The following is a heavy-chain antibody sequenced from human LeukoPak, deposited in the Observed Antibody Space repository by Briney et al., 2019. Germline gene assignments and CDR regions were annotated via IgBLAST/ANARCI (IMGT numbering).Heavy chain of an antibody. CDR2: INHSGST. CDR1: GGSFSGYY. CDR3: ARHPLYDYVWGSYRYHHWFDP. Sequence: PSETLSLTCAVYGGSFSGYYWSWIRQPPGKGLEWIGEINHSGSTNYNPSLKSRVTISVDTSKNQFSLKLSSVTAADTAVYYCARHPLYDYVWGSYRYHHWFDPWGQGTLVTVSS. D-gene: IGHD3-16*02. J-gene: IGHJ5*02. V-gene: IGHV4-34*01.